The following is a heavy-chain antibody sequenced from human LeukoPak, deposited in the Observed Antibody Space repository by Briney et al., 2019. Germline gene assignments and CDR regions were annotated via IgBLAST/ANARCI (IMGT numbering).Heavy chain of an antibody. V-gene: IGHV1-2*02. CDR2: INPNSGGT. J-gene: IGHJ3*02. CDR3: ARDLVQLFELGAFDI. D-gene: IGHD5-18*01. CDR1: GYTFTGYY. Sequence: RASVKVSCKASGYTFTGYYMHWVRQAPGQGLEWMGWINPNSGGTNYAQKFQGRVTMTRDTSISTAYMELSRLRSDDTAVYYCARDLVQLFELGAFDIWGQGTMVTVSS.